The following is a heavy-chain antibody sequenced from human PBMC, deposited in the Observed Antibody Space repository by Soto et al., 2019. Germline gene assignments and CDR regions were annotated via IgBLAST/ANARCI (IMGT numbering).Heavy chain of an antibody. CDR1: GGSISSGGYY. Sequence: SETLSLTCTVSGGSISSGGYYWSWIRQHPGKGLEWIGYIYYSGSTYYNPSLKSRVTISVDTSKNQFSLKLSSVTAADTVVYYCARNYGDYSPYWYFDFWGRGTLVTVSS. V-gene: IGHV4-31*03. D-gene: IGHD4-17*01. CDR2: IYYSGST. J-gene: IGHJ2*01. CDR3: ARNYGDYSPYWYFDF.